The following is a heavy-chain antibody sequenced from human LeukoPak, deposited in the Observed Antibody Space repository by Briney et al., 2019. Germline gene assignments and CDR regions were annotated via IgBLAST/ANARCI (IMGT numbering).Heavy chain of an antibody. V-gene: IGHV3-30*02. D-gene: IGHD3/OR15-3a*01. CDR3: AKTKYGLPRDYMDV. J-gene: IGHJ6*03. CDR1: GFTFSSFS. CDR2: IIPDGSDK. Sequence: PGGSLRLSCAASGFTFSSFSMHWVRQAPGKGLEHLAFIIPDGSDKYHADSVKGRFTISRDNSKNTLYLQMNSLRADDTAVYYCAKTKYGLPRDYMDVWGKGTTVTVSS.